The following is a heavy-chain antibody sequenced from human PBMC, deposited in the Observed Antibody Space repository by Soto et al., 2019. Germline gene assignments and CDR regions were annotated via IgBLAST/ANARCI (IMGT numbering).Heavy chain of an antibody. CDR3: AKDPGPYYYDSSGYFFL. D-gene: IGHD3-22*01. V-gene: IGHV3-23*01. Sequence: GGSLRLSCAASGFTFSSYAMSWVRQAPGKGLEWVSAISGSGGSTYYADSVKGRFTISRDNSKNTLYLQMNSLRAEDTAVYYCAKDPGPYYYDSSGYFFLWGQGTLVTAPQ. J-gene: IGHJ4*02. CDR2: ISGSGGST. CDR1: GFTFSSYA.